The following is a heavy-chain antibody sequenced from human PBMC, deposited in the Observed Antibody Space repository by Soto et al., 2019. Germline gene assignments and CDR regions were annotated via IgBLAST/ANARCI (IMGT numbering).Heavy chain of an antibody. J-gene: IGHJ4*02. V-gene: IGHV3-23*01. CDR1: GFTFSSYA. CDR3: AKASCSGGSCYWGGTDY. Sequence: GGSLRLSCAASGFTFSSYAMSWVRQAPGKGLEWVSAISGSGGSTYYADSVKGRFTISRDNSKNTLYLQMNSLRAEDTAVYYCAKASCSGGSCYWGGTDYWGQGTLVTVSS. CDR2: ISGSGGST. D-gene: IGHD2-15*01.